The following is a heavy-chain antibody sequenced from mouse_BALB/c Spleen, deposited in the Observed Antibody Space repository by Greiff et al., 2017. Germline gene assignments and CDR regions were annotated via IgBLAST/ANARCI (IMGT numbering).Heavy chain of an antibody. V-gene: IGHV14-4*02. CDR2: IHPDNGDT. CDR3: DSDLGRRGYYYAMDY. CDR1: GFTFKDYY. D-gene: IGHD3-2*01. Sequence: VQLQQSGAELVRPGASVKLSCTASGFTFKDYYMHWVKQRPEQGLEWIGWIHPDNGDTEYTPKFQGKATMTADTSSNTTYLQLSSLTSEDTAVDYSDSDLGRRGYYYAMDYWGQGTSVTVSS. J-gene: IGHJ4*01.